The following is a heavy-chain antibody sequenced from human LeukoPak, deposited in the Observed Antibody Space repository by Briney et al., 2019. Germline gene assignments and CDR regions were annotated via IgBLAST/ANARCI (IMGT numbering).Heavy chain of an antibody. CDR2: IIPIFRTT. J-gene: IGHJ6*02. V-gene: IGHV1-69*13. Sequence: SVKVSWKASGGTFSSDAISWVRQGRGQGLEWMGGIIPIFRTTNYAQKFQGRVTTTADESTSTAYMELSSLTSEDTAVYFCATEVDTGYYGMDVWGQGTTVTVSS. D-gene: IGHD5-18*01. CDR1: GGTFSSDA. CDR3: ATEVDTGYYGMDV.